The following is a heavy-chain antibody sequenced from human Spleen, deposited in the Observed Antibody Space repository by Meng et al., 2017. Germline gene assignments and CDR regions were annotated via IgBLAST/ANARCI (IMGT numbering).Heavy chain of an antibody. J-gene: IGHJ5*02. Sequence: GSLRLSCAVYGGSFSGYYWNWIRQPPGKGLEWIGEINHSGSTNYNPSLKSRVSISVDTSKNQFSLKLSSVTAADTAVYYCARALVVDATFVHYNWFDPWGQGTLVTVSS. D-gene: IGHD2-15*01. V-gene: IGHV4-34*01. CDR1: GGSFSGYY. CDR2: INHSGST. CDR3: ARALVVDATFVHYNWFDP.